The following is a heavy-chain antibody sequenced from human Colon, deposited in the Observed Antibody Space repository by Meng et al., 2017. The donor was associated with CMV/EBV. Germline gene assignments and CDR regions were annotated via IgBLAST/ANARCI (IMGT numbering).Heavy chain of an antibody. CDR3: TRASSGYSIDY. CDR2: IRHKAAGYST. J-gene: IGHJ4*02. V-gene: IGHV3-72*01. CDR1: GFTFSDYR. Sequence: GGSLRLSCAASGFTFSDYRMDWVRQAPGKGLEWVARIRHKAAGYSTEYGASVKGRFTVSRDDSKNSIYLQMRSLETEDTAVYYCTRASSGYSIDYWGQGTLVTVSS. D-gene: IGHD3-22*01.